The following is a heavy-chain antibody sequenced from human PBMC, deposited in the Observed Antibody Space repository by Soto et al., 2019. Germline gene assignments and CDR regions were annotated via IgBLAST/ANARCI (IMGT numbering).Heavy chain of an antibody. Sequence: GGSLRLSCAASGFTFSSYWMSWVRQAPGKGLEWVANIKQDGSEKYYVDSVKGGFTISRDNAKNSLYLKMNSLRAEDTAVYYCARDAILLWFGELLPENYFDYWGQGTLVTVSS. D-gene: IGHD3-10*01. CDR1: GFTFSSYW. CDR3: ARDAILLWFGELLPENYFDY. J-gene: IGHJ4*02. CDR2: IKQDGSEK. V-gene: IGHV3-7*01.